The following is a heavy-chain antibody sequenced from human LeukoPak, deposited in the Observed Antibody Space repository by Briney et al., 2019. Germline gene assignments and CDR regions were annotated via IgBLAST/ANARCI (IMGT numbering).Heavy chain of an antibody. Sequence: GGSLRLSCAASGFTFSSYAMSWVRQAPGKGMEWVSAISGSGGSTYYADSVKGRFTISRDNSKNTLYLQMNSLRAEDTAVYYCAKELNDFWSGYLKYNDAFDIWGQGTMVTVSS. D-gene: IGHD3-3*01. V-gene: IGHV3-23*01. J-gene: IGHJ3*02. CDR1: GFTFSSYA. CDR3: AKELNDFWSGYLKYNDAFDI. CDR2: ISGSGGST.